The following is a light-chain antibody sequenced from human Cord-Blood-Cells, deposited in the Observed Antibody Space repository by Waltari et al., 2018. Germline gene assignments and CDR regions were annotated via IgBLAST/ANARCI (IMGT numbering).Light chain of an antibody. J-gene: IGLJ3*02. V-gene: IGLV1-44*01. CDR1: SSNIVSNT. CDR3: AAWDDSLNGRWV. CDR2: SNT. Sequence: QSVLTQPPSASGTPGQRVTISCSGSSSNIVSNTVNWYQHLPGTAPKLLIYSNTQRPSGVPDRFSGSKSGTSASLAISGLQSEDEADYYCAAWDDSLNGRWVFGGGTKLTVL.